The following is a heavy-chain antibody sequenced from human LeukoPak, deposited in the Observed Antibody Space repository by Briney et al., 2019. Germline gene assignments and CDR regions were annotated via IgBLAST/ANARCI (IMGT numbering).Heavy chain of an antibody. J-gene: IGHJ4*02. D-gene: IGHD3-10*01. Sequence: GGSLRLSCAASGCIFRNYWMSWVRQAPGKGLEWVANINLDGSEKYYVGSVKGRFTISRDNAKNSLYLQMNTLRADDTAVYYCARDDNYGSDYWGQGTLVTVSS. CDR3: ARDDNYGSDY. CDR1: GCIFRNYW. CDR2: INLDGSEK. V-gene: IGHV3-7*04.